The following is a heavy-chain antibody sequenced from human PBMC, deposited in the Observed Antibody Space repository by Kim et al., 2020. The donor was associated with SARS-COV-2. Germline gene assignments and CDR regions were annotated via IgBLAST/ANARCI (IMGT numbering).Heavy chain of an antibody. V-gene: IGHV2-70*01. CDR3: ARLLYSNYLSYYYGMDV. Sequence: SGPTLVNPTQTLTLTCTFSGFSLSTSGMCVSWIRQPPGKALEWLALIDWDDDKYYSTSLKTRLTISKDTSKNQVVLTMTNMDPVDTATYYCARLLYSNYLSYYYGMDVWGQGTTVTVSS. D-gene: IGHD4-4*01. CDR1: GFSLSTSGMC. J-gene: IGHJ6*02. CDR2: IDWDDDK.